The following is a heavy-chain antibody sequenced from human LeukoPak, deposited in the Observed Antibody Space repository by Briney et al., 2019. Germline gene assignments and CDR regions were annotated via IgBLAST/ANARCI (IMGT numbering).Heavy chain of an antibody. D-gene: IGHD3-22*01. CDR3: ATIRALDDTYFDY. V-gene: IGHV1-3*01. CDR1: GYTFTSDA. Sequence: GALVKVSCKASGYTFTSDAMHWVRQAPGQRLELMGRINAGNGNTKYSQKFQGRVTITRDTSASTAYMELSSLRSEDTAVYYCATIRALDDTYFDYWGQGTLVTVSS. CDR2: INAGNGNT. J-gene: IGHJ4*02.